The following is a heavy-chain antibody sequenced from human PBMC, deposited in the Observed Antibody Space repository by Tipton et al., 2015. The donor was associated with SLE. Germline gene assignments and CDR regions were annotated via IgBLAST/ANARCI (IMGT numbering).Heavy chain of an antibody. Sequence: TLSLTCTVSGGSIRNYFWHWIRQSPGKGLEWIGYVYDSGTTKYNPSLKSRLTISVDTSKSHFSLRLKSVTAADTAVYFCARAAFNWNDRDALDIWGQGTLVAVSS. CDR3: ARAAFNWNDRDALDI. CDR1: GGSIRNYF. V-gene: IGHV4-59*01. D-gene: IGHD1-1*01. CDR2: VYDSGTT. J-gene: IGHJ3*02.